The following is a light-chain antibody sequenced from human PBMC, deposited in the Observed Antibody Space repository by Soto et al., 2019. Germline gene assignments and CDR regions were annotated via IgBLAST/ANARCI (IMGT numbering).Light chain of an antibody. CDR2: DAS. J-gene: IGKJ4*01. CDR1: QGVRSN. Sequence: IVMTQSPATLSVSPGERATLSCRASQGVRSNLAWYQQKPGLAPRLLIYDASSRATGIPDRFSGSGSGTDFTLTIIILQPEDFAVYYCQQYGSSPLTFGGGTKVDNK. CDR3: QQYGSSPLT. V-gene: IGKV3D-20*01.